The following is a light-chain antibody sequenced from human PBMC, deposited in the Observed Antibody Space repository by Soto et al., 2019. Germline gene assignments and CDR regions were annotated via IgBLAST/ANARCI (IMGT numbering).Light chain of an antibody. J-gene: IGKJ4*01. V-gene: IGKV3-15*01. CDR2: GAS. CDR1: QSVSSN. CDR3: QQYNNWPPLT. Sequence: EIVMTQSPATLSVSPGERATLSCRASQSVSSNLAWYQQKPGQAPRLLIYGASTRATGIPARFSGSGSGTEFTLTISSLQSEDFALYYCQQYNNWPPLTFGGGTK.